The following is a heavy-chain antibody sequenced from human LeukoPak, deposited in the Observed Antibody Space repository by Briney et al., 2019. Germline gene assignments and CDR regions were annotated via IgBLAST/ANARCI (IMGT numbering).Heavy chain of an antibody. Sequence: SETLSPTCTVSGDSISTSSYYWGWIRQPPGKGLEWIGSIYYTGSTYYNPSLKSRVTISVDTSKNQFSLKLTSVTAADTAVYYCARLGISTTWYAFDYWGQGTLVTVSS. CDR2: IYYTGST. V-gene: IGHV4-39*07. CDR3: ARLGISTTWYAFDY. D-gene: IGHD6-13*01. J-gene: IGHJ4*02. CDR1: GDSISTSSYY.